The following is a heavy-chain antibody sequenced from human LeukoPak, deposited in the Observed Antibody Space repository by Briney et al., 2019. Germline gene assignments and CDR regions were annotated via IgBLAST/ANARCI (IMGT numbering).Heavy chain of an antibody. J-gene: IGHJ4*02. Sequence: GGSLRLSCAASGFTFSSYSMNWVRQAPGKGLEWVSSISSSSSYIYYADSVKGRFTISRDNAKNSLYLQMNSLRAEDTAVYYCARGVTGDYPYFDYWGQGTLVTVSS. D-gene: IGHD4-17*01. V-gene: IGHV3-21*01. CDR2: ISSSSSYI. CDR1: GFTFSSYS. CDR3: ARGVTGDYPYFDY.